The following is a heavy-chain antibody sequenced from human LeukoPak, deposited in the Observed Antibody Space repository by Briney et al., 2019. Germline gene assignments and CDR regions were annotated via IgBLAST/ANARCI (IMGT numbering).Heavy chain of an antibody. CDR2: ISGSGVTT. D-gene: IGHD6-13*01. CDR3: AKDGGRTVAAYYFDL. J-gene: IGHJ4*02. Sequence: QPGRSLRLSCAASGFTFSSYAMSWVRQAPGKGLEWVSGISGSGVTTYYADSVKGRFTVSRDNSRNTLYLQMNSLRAEDTAVYYCAKDGGRTVAAYYFDLWGQGTLVTVSS. V-gene: IGHV3-23*01. CDR1: GFTFSSYA.